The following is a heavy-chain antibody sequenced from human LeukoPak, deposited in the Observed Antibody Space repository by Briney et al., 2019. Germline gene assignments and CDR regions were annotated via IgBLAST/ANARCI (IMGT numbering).Heavy chain of an antibody. CDR1: GYTFTSYY. CDR3: ARGPEGQLRKRNDAFDI. CDR2: INPSGGST. V-gene: IGHV1-46*01. D-gene: IGHD2-2*01. Sequence: GASVKVSCKASGYTFTSYYMHWVRQAPGQGPEWMGIINPSGGSTSYAQKFQGRVTMTRDMSTSTVYMELSSLRSEDTAVYYCARGPEGQLRKRNDAFDIWGQGTMVTVSS. J-gene: IGHJ3*02.